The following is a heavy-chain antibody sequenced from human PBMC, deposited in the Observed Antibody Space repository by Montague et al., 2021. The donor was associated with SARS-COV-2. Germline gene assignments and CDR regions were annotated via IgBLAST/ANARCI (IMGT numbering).Heavy chain of an antibody. D-gene: IGHD3-16*01. CDR2: VYYRGNT. J-gene: IGHJ4*02. Sequence: SETLSLTCTVSGGSISSDYWAWIRQPPGGGLEWIGFVYYRGNTXXXPSXRGRVTISVDTSSNHFSLTLSSVTAADTAIYYCARHYDHSSRVDSWGQGTLVTVSS. CDR3: ARHYDHSSRVDS. CDR1: GGSISSDY. V-gene: IGHV4-59*08.